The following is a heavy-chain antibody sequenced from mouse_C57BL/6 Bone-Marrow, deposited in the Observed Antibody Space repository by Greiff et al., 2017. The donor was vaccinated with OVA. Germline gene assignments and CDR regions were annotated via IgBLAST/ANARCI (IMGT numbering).Heavy chain of an antibody. CDR2: IDPENGDT. D-gene: IGHD1-3*01. CDR1: GFNIKDDY. Sequence: VQLKESGAELVRPGASVKLSCTASGFNIKDDYMHWVKQRPEQGLEWIGWIDPENGDTEYASQFQGKATITADTSSNTAYLQLSSLTSQDTAVYYCIPSGTSRDFWGQGTTLTVSS. J-gene: IGHJ2*01. V-gene: IGHV14-4*01. CDR3: IPSGTSRDF.